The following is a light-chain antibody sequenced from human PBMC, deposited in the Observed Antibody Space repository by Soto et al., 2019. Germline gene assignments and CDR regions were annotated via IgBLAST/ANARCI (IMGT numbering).Light chain of an antibody. V-gene: IGLV2-14*03. Sequence: QSVLAQPASVSGSPGQSIAISCAGAISDVGGYNSVSWYQQHPGKAPKLMIYDVSNRPSGVSNRFSGSKSVNTASLTISGLQAEDEADYYCCSFTSSSTTGYVFGTGTKVTVL. CDR2: DVS. CDR3: CSFTSSSTTGYV. J-gene: IGLJ1*01. CDR1: ISDVGGYNS.